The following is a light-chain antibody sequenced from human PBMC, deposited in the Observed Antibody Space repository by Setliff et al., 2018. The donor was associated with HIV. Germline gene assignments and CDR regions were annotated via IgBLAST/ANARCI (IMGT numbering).Light chain of an antibody. V-gene: IGLV3-21*03. CDR3: QVWDSSSGHPYV. Sequence: SYELAQPPSVSVAPGKTARITCGGNNIGSKTVHWYQQKPGQAPVSVVDDDSDRPSGIPERFSGSNSGHTATLTISRVEAGDEADYYCQVWDSSSGHPYVFGTGTKVTVL. CDR2: DDS. J-gene: IGLJ1*01. CDR1: NIGSKT.